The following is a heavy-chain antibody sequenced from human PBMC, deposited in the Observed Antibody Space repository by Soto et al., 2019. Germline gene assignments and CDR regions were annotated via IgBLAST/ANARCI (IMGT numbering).Heavy chain of an antibody. CDR3: ARMQKSGYSYGYFDY. V-gene: IGHV1-69*06. D-gene: IGHD5-18*01. J-gene: IGHJ4*02. CDR1: GGTFSSYA. CDR2: IIPIFGTA. Sequence: GASVKVSCKASGGTFSSYAISWVRQAPGQGLEWVGGIIPIFGTANYAQKFQGRVTITADKSTSTAYMELSSLRSEDTAVYYCARMQKSGYSYGYFDYWGQGTLVTVSS.